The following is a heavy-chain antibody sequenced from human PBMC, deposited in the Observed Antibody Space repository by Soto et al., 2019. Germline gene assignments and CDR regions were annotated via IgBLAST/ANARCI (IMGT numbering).Heavy chain of an antibody. D-gene: IGHD6-13*01. CDR2: ISWNSGSI. J-gene: IGHJ4*02. Sequence: VQLVESGGGLVQPGRSLRLSCAASGFTFDDYAMHWVRQAPGKGLEWVSGISWNSGSIGYADSVKGRFTISRDNAKNSLYLQMNSLRAEDTALYYCAKDSSSSWYGPDYWGQGTLVTVSS. CDR3: AKDSSSSWYGPDY. V-gene: IGHV3-9*01. CDR1: GFTFDDYA.